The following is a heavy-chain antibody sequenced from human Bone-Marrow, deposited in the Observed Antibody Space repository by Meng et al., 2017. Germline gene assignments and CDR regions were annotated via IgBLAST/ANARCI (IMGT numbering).Heavy chain of an antibody. CDR1: GGSISSYY. D-gene: IGHD2-15*01. J-gene: IGHJ5*02. CDR2: IYTSGST. V-gene: IGHV4-4*07. Sequence: ESLKISCTVSGGSISSYYWSWIRQPAGKGLEWIGRIYTSGSTNYNPSLKSRVTMSVDTSKNQFSLKLSSVTAADTAVYYCARVRIGGWFDPWGQGTLVTVSS. CDR3: ARVRIGGWFDP.